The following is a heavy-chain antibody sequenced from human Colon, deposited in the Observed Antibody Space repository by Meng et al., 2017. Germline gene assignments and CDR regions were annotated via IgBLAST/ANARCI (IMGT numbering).Heavy chain of an antibody. Sequence: EVQGVESGGGWVQPRGSLRLSCAASGFPFSLYDMSWVRQAPGKGLEGIAVISDSGDRTYYADSVTGRFTISRDNSKNTVYLHMNSLRVDDTAVYYCTRIAKAGTYFEYWGQGTLVTVSS. CDR2: ISDSGDRT. D-gene: IGHD6-13*01. V-gene: IGHV3-23*04. CDR3: TRIAKAGTYFEY. J-gene: IGHJ4*02. CDR1: GFPFSLYD.